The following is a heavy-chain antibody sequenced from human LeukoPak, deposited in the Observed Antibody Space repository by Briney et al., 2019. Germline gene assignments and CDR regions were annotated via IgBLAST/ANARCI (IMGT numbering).Heavy chain of an antibody. Sequence: PGGSLRLSCAASGFTFSSYGMHWVRKAPGKGLEWVAVIWYDGSNKYYADSVKGRFTISRDNSKNTLYLQMNSLRAEDTAVYYCARGAAAGKVSSAFDIWGQGTMVTVSS. J-gene: IGHJ3*02. D-gene: IGHD6-13*01. CDR3: ARGAAAGKVSSAFDI. CDR2: IWYDGSNK. V-gene: IGHV3-33*01. CDR1: GFTFSSYG.